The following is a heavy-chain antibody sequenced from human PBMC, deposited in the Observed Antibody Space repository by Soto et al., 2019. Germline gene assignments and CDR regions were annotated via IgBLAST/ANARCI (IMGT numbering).Heavy chain of an antibody. V-gene: IGHV4-31*03. J-gene: IGHJ4*02. Sequence: TLSLTCTVSGGSISSGGYYWSWIRQHPGKGLEWIGYIYYSGSTYYNPSLKSRVTISVDTSKNQFSLKLSSVTAADTAVYYCARGGYSYGWPFDYWGQGTLVTVSS. CDR1: GGSISSGGYY. CDR2: IYYSGST. D-gene: IGHD5-18*01. CDR3: ARGGYSYGWPFDY.